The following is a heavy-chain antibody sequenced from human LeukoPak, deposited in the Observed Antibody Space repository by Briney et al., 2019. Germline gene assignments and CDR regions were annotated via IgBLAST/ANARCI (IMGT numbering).Heavy chain of an antibody. D-gene: IGHD3-3*01. Sequence: SETLSLTCAVYGGSFSGYYWSWIRQPPGKGLEWIGEINHSGSTSYNPSLKSRVTISVDTSKNQFSLKLSSVTAADTAVYYCARVLAATIFGVVTPRDWFDPWGQGTLVTVSS. J-gene: IGHJ5*02. CDR1: GGSFSGYY. CDR2: INHSGST. CDR3: ARVLAATIFGVVTPRDWFDP. V-gene: IGHV4-34*01.